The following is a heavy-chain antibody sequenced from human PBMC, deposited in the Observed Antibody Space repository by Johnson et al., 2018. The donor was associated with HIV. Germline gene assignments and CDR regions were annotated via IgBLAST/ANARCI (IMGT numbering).Heavy chain of an antibody. CDR3: ARIDYSNYEEAFDI. D-gene: IGHD4-11*01. CDR1: GFTVSSNY. Sequence: VQLVESGGGLVKPGGSLRLSCAASGFTVSSNYMSWVRQAPGKGLEWVSVIYSGGSTYYADSVKGRFTISRDNSKNTLYLQMNSLRAEDTAVYYCARIDYSNYEEAFDIWGQGTMVTVSS. CDR2: IYSGGST. V-gene: IGHV3-66*01. J-gene: IGHJ3*02.